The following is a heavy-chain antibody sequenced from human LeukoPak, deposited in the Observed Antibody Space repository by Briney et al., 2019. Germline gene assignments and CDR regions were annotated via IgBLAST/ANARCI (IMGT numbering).Heavy chain of an antibody. CDR2: ISGSGGST. Sequence: GGSLRLSCAASGFTFSSYAMRWVRQAPGKGLEWVSAISGSGGSTYYADSVKGRFTISRDNSKNTLYLQMNSLRAEDTAVYYCAKDGYCSSTSCSNYYYYGMDVWGQGTTVTVSS. D-gene: IGHD2-2*03. V-gene: IGHV3-23*01. CDR1: GFTFSSYA. J-gene: IGHJ6*02. CDR3: AKDGYCSSTSCSNYYYYGMDV.